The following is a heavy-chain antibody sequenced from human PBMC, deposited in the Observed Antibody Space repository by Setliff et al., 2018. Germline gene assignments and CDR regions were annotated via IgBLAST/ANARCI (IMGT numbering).Heavy chain of an antibody. J-gene: IGHJ4*02. Sequence: SETLSLTCAVSGYSISSGYYWSWIRQTPGKDLEWIGEISHNGRVSSSPSLKSRVTISVDRAKNHFSLKLTSVTAADTAMYYCARSRYYDSSGNNYGLDYWGQGTLVTVSS. CDR2: ISHNGRV. D-gene: IGHD3-22*01. CDR1: GYSISSGYY. CDR3: ARSRYYDSSGNNYGLDY. V-gene: IGHV4-38-2*01.